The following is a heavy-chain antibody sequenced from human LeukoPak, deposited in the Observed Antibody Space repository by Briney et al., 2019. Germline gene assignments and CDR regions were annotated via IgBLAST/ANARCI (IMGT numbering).Heavy chain of an antibody. CDR3: AKDRQTITIFGVVNTPRANFDY. Sequence: GGSLRLSCAASGFSSSRYDIHWVRQAPGKGLEWVAFIRYDGSNKNYAGSVKGRFTISRDNFMSTVYLQMNSLRAEDTAVYYCAKDRQTITIFGVVNTPRANFDYWGQGTLVTVSS. J-gene: IGHJ4*02. V-gene: IGHV3-30*02. CDR2: IRYDGSNK. D-gene: IGHD3-3*01. CDR1: GFSSSRYD.